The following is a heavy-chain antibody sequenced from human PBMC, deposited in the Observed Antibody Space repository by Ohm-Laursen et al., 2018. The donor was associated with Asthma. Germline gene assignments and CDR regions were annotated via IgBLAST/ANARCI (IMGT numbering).Heavy chain of an antibody. J-gene: IGHJ6*02. CDR2: ISSSSSYI. V-gene: IGHV3-21*01. D-gene: IGHD3-3*01. CDR3: ARGPITIWVVGGMDV. Sequence: SLRLSCSASGFIFSSYAMSWVRQAPGKGLEWVSSISSSSSYIYYADSVKGRFTISRDNAKNSLYLQMNSLRAEDTAVYYCARGPITIWVVGGMDVWGQGTTVTVSS. CDR1: GFIFSSYA.